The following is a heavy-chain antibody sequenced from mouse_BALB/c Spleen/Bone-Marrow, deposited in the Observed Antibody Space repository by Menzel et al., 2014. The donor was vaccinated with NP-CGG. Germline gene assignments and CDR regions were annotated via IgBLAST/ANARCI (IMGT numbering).Heavy chain of an antibody. Sequence: VQLKESGGGLVQPGGSLKLSCAASGFTFSSCGMSWVRQTPDKRLELVATINSNGGSTYYPDSVRGRFTISRDNAKNTLYLQMSSLKSEDTAMYYCARVWYFDYWGQGTSLTVSS. CDR3: ARVWYFDY. J-gene: IGHJ2*03. V-gene: IGHV5-6-3*01. CDR1: GFTFSSCG. CDR2: INSNGGST.